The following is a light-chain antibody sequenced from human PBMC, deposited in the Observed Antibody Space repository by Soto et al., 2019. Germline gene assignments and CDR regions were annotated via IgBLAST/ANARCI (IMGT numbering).Light chain of an antibody. CDR2: GAS. J-gene: IGKJ1*01. V-gene: IGKV3-15*01. CDR1: QSVSSN. Sequence: VLTHRPATLSVSPRERATVSWSASQSVSSNLAWYQQKPGQSPRILIYGASTRSTGIPSSFRGSVSGTEFTLTIRSPQSEDFAVSYCQHDNNWPPWTFGQGTKV. CDR3: QHDNNWPPWT.